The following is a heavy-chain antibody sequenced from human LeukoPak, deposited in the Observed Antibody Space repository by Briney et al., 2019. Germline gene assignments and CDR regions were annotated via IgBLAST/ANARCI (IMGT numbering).Heavy chain of an antibody. V-gene: IGHV1-2*02. CDR1: GYIFTGYF. Sequence: ASVKVSCKASGYIFTGYFMHWVRQAPGQGPEWMGWINPNSGDTNYAQNFQGRVTVTRDTSISTAYMEVSRLRSDDTAVYYCATQNNSYFDNWGQGTLVTVSS. D-gene: IGHD1-20*01. CDR3: ATQNNSYFDN. J-gene: IGHJ4*02. CDR2: INPNSGDT.